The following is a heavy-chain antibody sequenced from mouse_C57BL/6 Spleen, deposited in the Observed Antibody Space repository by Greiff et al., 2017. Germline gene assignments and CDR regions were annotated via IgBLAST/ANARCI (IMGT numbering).Heavy chain of an antibody. D-gene: IGHD2-4*01. CDR1: GFTFSDYG. V-gene: IGHV5-17*01. CDR2: ISSGSSTI. Sequence: EVKVVESGGGLVKPGGSLKLSCAASGFTFSDYGMHWVRQAPEKGLEWVAYISSGSSTIYYADTVKGRFTISRDNAKNTLFLQMTSLRSEDTAMYYCARTPYDYDGGHAMDYWGQGTSVTVSS. J-gene: IGHJ4*01. CDR3: ARTPYDYDGGHAMDY.